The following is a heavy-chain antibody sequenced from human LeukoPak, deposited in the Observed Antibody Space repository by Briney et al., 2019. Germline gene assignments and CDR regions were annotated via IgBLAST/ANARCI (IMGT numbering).Heavy chain of an antibody. Sequence: SETLSLTCTVSGGSISSGSCYWSWIRQPAGKGLEWIGRIYTSGSTNYNPSLKSRVTISVDTSKNQFSLKLSSVTAADTAVYYCARVFDPDIVVVPAERAFDIWGQGTMVTVSS. J-gene: IGHJ3*02. CDR3: ARVFDPDIVVVPAERAFDI. CDR2: IYTSGST. V-gene: IGHV4-61*02. CDR1: GGSISSGSCY. D-gene: IGHD2-2*01.